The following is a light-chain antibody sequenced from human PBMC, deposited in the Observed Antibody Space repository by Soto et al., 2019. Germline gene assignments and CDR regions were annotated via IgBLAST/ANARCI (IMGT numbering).Light chain of an antibody. CDR3: QQYGGQSWT. V-gene: IGKV3-20*01. Sequence: IVLTQSPGTLSLSPGERATLSCRASQSVSSNYLAWYQHQKTGQPPRLLVYGASNRATGVPDRFSGSGSGTDFTLAISRLEPEDFGVYYCQQYGGQSWTFGQGTRWIS. CDR2: GAS. J-gene: IGKJ1*01. CDR1: QSVSSNY.